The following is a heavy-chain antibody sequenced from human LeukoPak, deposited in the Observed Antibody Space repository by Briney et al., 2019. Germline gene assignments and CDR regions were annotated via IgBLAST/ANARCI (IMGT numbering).Heavy chain of an antibody. V-gene: IGHV3-30*18. Sequence: PGGSLRLSCAASGFTFRSYGMHWVRQAPGKGLEWVAVISYDGSKEHYGDSVKGRFSISRDNSKNTLYLQMNSLRAEDTAVYYCAKENDSLYYFDYWGQGTLVTVSS. CDR3: AKENDSLYYFDY. D-gene: IGHD3-16*01. CDR1: GFTFRSYG. CDR2: ISYDGSKE. J-gene: IGHJ4*02.